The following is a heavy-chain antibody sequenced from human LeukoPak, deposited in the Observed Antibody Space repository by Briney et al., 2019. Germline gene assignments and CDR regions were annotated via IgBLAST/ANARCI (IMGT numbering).Heavy chain of an antibody. V-gene: IGHV4-39*01. D-gene: IGHD6-13*01. CDR2: IYYGGST. J-gene: IGHJ4*02. Sequence: SETLSLTCTVSGGSISSYYWGWIRQPPGKGLEWIGSIYYGGSTYYNPSLKSRVTISVDTSKNQFSLKLSSVTAADTAVYYCARQSQYSSSPRVYFDYWGQGTLVTVSS. CDR1: GGSISSYY. CDR3: ARQSQYSSSPRVYFDY.